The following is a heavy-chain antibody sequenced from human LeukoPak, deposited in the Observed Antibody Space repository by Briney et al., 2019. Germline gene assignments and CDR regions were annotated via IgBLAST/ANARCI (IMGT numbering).Heavy chain of an antibody. Sequence: ASVKVSCKAPGYTFTTDYIHWVRQAPGQGLEWMGIINPSGGSTNYAQNFQGRVTMTRDTSTSTVYMELSSLRSEDTAVYYCASPGGIVGATNGDDAFDIWGQGTMVTVSS. D-gene: IGHD1-26*01. J-gene: IGHJ3*02. V-gene: IGHV1-46*01. CDR2: INPSGGST. CDR3: ASPGGIVGATNGDDAFDI. CDR1: GYTFTTDY.